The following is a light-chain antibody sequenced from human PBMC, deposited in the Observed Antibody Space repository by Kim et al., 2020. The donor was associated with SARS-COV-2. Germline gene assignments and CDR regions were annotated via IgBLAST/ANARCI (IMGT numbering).Light chain of an antibody. CDR3: QQYNDWPLT. V-gene: IGKV3-15*01. J-gene: IGKJ4*01. CDR1: QSVGSN. CDR2: SAS. Sequence: VSPGERATLSCRASQSVGSNLAWYQQKPGQSPRLLISSASTRASGIPARFSGSGSGTEFTLTISSLQSEDFAVYYCQQYNDWPLTFGGGTKVDIK.